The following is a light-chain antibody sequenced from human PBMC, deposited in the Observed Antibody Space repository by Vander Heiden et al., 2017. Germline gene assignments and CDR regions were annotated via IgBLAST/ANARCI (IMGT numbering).Light chain of an antibody. CDR3: QVWDSNSDHLVV. CDR2: GDT. V-gene: IGLV3-21*02. CDR1: SNEGKR. Sequence: SYVLTQAPSVSVAPGQTARITCRGNSNEGKRVRWYQQKPGQAPVLVVDGDTDRPSGIPDRFSGSDSGNTATLTITRVEAGDEADFYGQVWDSNSDHLVVFGGGTKLTVL. J-gene: IGLJ2*01.